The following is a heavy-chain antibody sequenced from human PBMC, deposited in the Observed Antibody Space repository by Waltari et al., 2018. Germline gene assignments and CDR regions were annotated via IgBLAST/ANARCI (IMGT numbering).Heavy chain of an antibody. J-gene: IGHJ4*02. Sequence: EVQLVESGGGLVQPGGSLRLSCAAPGFTFSTYWLHGVRQAPGKGLVSVSHINTDGSITNYADSVKGRFTISRDNAKNTLFLQMNSLRAEDTAVYYCVLYSSSFLGDCWGQGTLVTVSS. CDR2: INTDGSIT. CDR3: VLYSSSFLGDC. D-gene: IGHD6-13*01. V-gene: IGHV3-74*01. CDR1: GFTFSTYW.